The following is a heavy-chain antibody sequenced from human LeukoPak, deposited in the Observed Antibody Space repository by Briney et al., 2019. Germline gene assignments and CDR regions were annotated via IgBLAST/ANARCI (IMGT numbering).Heavy chain of an antibody. D-gene: IGHD6-13*01. CDR1: GGSLSSSSYY. Sequence: SETLSLTCTVSGGSLSSSSYYWGWIRQPPGKGLEWIGSIYYSGSTYYNPSLKSRVTISVDTSKNQFSLKLSSVTAAGTAVYYCAHSSSWYYFDYWGQGTLVTVSS. J-gene: IGHJ4*02. V-gene: IGHV4-39*01. CDR2: IYYSGST. CDR3: AHSSSWYYFDY.